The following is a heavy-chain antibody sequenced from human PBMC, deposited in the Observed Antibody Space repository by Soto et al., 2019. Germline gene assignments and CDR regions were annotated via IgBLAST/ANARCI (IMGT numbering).Heavy chain of an antibody. CDR3: ARARSITIFGVVGFEMDV. V-gene: IGHV5-10-1*01. CDR1: GYTFTDYR. J-gene: IGHJ6*02. Sequence: PGESLKTSLRGSGYTFTDYRIHWVRQMPGKGLGWMGRIDPSDSYTKYSPSFQGHVTISADKSISTAYLEWSSLEASDTAMYYCARARSITIFGVVGFEMDVWGQGTTVTVSS. CDR2: IDPSDSYT. D-gene: IGHD3-3*01.